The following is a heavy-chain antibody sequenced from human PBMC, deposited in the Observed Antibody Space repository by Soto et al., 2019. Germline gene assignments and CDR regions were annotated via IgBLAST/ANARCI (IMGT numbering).Heavy chain of an antibody. D-gene: IGHD1-7*01. CDR3: ARGARPWYNWNYVWFDP. J-gene: IGHJ5*02. CDR2: IIPIFGTA. V-gene: IGHV1-69*13. Sequence: SVKVSCKASGGTFSSYAISWVRQAPGQGLEWMGGIIPIFGTANYAQKFQGRVTITADESTSTAYMELSSLRSEDTAVYYCARGARPWYNWNYVWFDPWGQGTLVTVSS. CDR1: GGTFSSYA.